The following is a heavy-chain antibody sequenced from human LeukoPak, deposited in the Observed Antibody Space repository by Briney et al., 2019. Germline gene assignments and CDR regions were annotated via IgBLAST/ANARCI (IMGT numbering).Heavy chain of an antibody. J-gene: IGHJ4*02. D-gene: IGHD1-14*01. V-gene: IGHV1-18*01. Sequence: RASVKVSCKASGCTFTSYGISWVRQAPGQGLEWMGWISAYNGNTNYAQRLQGRVTMTTDTSTSTAYMELRSLRSDDTAVYYCATATSSEGFDYWGQGTLVTVSS. CDR3: ATATSSEGFDY. CDR1: GCTFTSYG. CDR2: ISAYNGNT.